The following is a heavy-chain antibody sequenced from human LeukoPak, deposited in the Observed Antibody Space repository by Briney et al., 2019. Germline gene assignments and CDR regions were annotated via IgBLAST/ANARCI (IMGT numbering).Heavy chain of an antibody. CDR1: GGSFSGYY. CDR3: ARASEDTAMAHFDY. J-gene: IGHJ4*02. CDR2: INHSGST. D-gene: IGHD5-18*01. Sequence: SETLSLTCAVYGGSFSGYYWSWIRQPPGKGLEWIGEINHSGSTNYNPSLKSRVTISVDTSKNQFSLKLSSVTAADTAVYYCARASEDTAMAHFDYWGQGTLVTVSS. V-gene: IGHV4-34*01.